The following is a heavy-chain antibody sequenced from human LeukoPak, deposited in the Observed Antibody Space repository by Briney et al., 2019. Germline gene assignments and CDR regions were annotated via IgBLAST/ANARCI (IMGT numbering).Heavy chain of an antibody. CDR1: GFTLSAYA. J-gene: IGHJ6*02. Sequence: GGSLRLSCAASGFTLSAYAMHWVRQAPGKGLEWVALIANDGSYKYYTDSAKGRFTISRDNSKDTLYLQMSSLRAEDTSVYYCAGGMLREVGHYYYGMYVWGQGTTVTVSS. V-gene: IGHV3-30*04. D-gene: IGHD3-10*01. CDR3: AGGMLREVGHYYYGMYV. CDR2: IANDGSYK.